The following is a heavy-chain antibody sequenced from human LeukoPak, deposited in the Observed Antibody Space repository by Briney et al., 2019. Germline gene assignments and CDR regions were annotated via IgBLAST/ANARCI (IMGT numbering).Heavy chain of an antibody. CDR3: ARGHLSSGYYGSFDP. CDR1: GGSFSGYY. V-gene: IGHV4-34*01. Sequence: SETLSLTCAVYGGSFSGYYWSWIRQPPGKGLEWIGEINHSGSTNYNPSLKSRVTISVDTSKNQFSLKLSSVTAADTAVYYCARGHLSSGYYGSFDPWGQGTLVTVSS. D-gene: IGHD3-22*01. J-gene: IGHJ5*02. CDR2: INHSGST.